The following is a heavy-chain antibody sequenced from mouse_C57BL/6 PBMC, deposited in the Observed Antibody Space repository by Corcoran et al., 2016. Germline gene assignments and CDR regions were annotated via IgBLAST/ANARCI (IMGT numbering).Heavy chain of an antibody. CDR2: INPNNGGT. D-gene: IGHD1-1*01. J-gene: IGHJ3*01. V-gene: IGHV1-26*01. CDR3: ARDGGFAY. CDR1: GYTFTDYY. Sequence: EVQLQQSGPELVKPGASVKISCKASGYTFTDYYMIWVKQSHGKSLEWIGDINPNNGGTNYNQKFKGKATLTVDKSSSTAYMELRSLTSEDSAVYYCARDGGFAYWGQGTLVTVSA.